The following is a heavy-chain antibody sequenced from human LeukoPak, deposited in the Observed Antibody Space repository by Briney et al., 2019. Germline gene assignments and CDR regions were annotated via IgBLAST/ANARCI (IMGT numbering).Heavy chain of an antibody. Sequence: GGSLRLSSAASGFTFSSYEMSWVRQAPGKGLEWVSYISSSGGTIYYADSVRGRFTVSRDNAKNSLYLQMNSLRAEDTAVHYCARGWRWLDYWGQGTLVTVSS. CDR3: ARGWRWLDY. CDR1: GFTFSSYE. D-gene: IGHD4-23*01. V-gene: IGHV3-48*03. CDR2: ISSSGGTI. J-gene: IGHJ4*02.